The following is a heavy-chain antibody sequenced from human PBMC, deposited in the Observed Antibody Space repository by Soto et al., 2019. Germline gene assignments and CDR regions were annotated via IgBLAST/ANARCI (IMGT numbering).Heavy chain of an antibody. V-gene: IGHV3-30*18. Sequence: QVQLVESGGGVVQPGRSLRLSCAVSGITFSGYGMHWIRQAPDKGLEWVALISYDGIHKYYADSVKGRFTVSRDNSKNTLFLQMNSLRPEDSAVFYCAKDRAGYSRGMDVWGQGTTVTVSS. CDR3: AKDRAGYSRGMDV. D-gene: IGHD5-12*01. J-gene: IGHJ6*02. CDR1: GITFSGYG. CDR2: ISYDGIHK.